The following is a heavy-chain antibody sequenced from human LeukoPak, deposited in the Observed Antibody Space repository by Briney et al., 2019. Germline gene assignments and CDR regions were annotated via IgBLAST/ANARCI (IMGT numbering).Heavy chain of an antibody. Sequence: SETLSLTCAVYGGSFSGYYWSWLRQPPGKGLEWIGEINHSGSTNYNPSLKSRVTISVDTSKSQFSLKLSSVTAADTAVYYCARVKGSLVRGVYYYYGMDVWGKGTTVTVSS. CDR1: GGSFSGYY. J-gene: IGHJ6*04. CDR3: ARVKGSLVRGVYYYYGMDV. V-gene: IGHV4-34*01. CDR2: INHSGST. D-gene: IGHD3-10*01.